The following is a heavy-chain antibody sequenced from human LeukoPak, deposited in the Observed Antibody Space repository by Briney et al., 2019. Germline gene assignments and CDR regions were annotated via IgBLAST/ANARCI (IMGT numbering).Heavy chain of an antibody. Sequence: SETLSHTCAVYGGSFSGYYWSWIRQPPGKGLEWIGEINHSGSTNYNPSLKSRVTISVDTSKNQFSLKLSSVTAADTAVYYCARRKGKRYCSGGSCYGYYFDYWGQGTLVTVAS. CDR3: ARRKGKRYCSGGSCYGYYFDY. V-gene: IGHV4-34*01. J-gene: IGHJ4*02. CDR2: INHSGST. D-gene: IGHD2-15*01. CDR1: GGSFSGYY.